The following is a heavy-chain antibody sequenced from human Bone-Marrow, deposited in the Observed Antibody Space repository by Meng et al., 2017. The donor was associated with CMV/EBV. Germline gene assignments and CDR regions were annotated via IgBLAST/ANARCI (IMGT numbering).Heavy chain of an antibody. Sequence: SVKVSCKASGGTFSSYAISWVRQAPGQGLEWMGGIIPIFGTANYAQKFQGRVTMTRDTSTSTVYMELSSLRSEDTAVYYCARDRSSNYVNWFDPWGQGTLVTVSS. D-gene: IGHD4-11*01. CDR3: ARDRSSNYVNWFDP. CDR2: IIPIFGTA. V-gene: IGHV1-69*05. J-gene: IGHJ5*02. CDR1: GGTFSSYA.